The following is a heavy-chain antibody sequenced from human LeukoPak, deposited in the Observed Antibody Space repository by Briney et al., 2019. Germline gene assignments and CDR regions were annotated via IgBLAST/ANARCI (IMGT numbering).Heavy chain of an antibody. D-gene: IGHD6-13*01. CDR3: ARPGTSWYTTYYFDS. CDR1: GYSFTNYV. J-gene: IGHJ4*02. V-gene: IGHV1-18*01. Sequence: ASVKVSCRASGYSFTNYVINWVRQVPGQGLEWIGWISPYNGNTDYAQKLQGRVTLTTDTSTSTAYMELRSLRSDDTAVYYCARPGTSWYTTYYFDSWGQGTLVTVSS. CDR2: ISPYNGNT.